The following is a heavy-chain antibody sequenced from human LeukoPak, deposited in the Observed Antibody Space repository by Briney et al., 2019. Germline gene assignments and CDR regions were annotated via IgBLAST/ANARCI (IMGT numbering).Heavy chain of an antibody. J-gene: IGHJ6*02. D-gene: IGHD2-2*01. V-gene: IGHV1-2*02. Sequence: ASVKVSCKASGYTFTGYYTHWVRQAPGQGLEWMGWINPNSGGTNYAQKFQGRVTMTRDTSISTAYMELSRLRSDDTAVYYCAGDKARYCSSTSCYYGMDVWGQGTTVTVSS. CDR1: GYTFTGYY. CDR2: INPNSGGT. CDR3: AGDKARYCSSTSCYYGMDV.